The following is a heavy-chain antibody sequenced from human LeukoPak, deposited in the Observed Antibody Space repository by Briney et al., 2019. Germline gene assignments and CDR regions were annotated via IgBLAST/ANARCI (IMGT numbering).Heavy chain of an antibody. D-gene: IGHD4-23*01. J-gene: IGHJ6*04. V-gene: IGHV4-59*01. Sequence: SETLSLTCTVSGDSISTYYWTWIRQPPGKGLEWIGHIYYSGRTDYNPSLKSRVTLSVDTSQNHFSLKLYFVTAADTAVYFCARDRWQYGLDVWGKGTTVTVSS. CDR3: ARDRWQYGLDV. CDR2: IYYSGRT. CDR1: GDSISTYY.